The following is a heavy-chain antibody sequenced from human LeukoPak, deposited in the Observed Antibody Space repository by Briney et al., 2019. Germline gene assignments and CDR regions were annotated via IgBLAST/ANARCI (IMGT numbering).Heavy chain of an antibody. Sequence: SVKVSCKASGGTFSSYAISWVRQAPGQGLEWMGRILPIFGTANYAQKFQGRVTITTDESTSTAYMELSSLRSEDTAVYYCARFPLGGYYYFDYWGQGTLVTVSS. D-gene: IGHD3-22*01. CDR2: ILPIFGTA. V-gene: IGHV1-69*05. J-gene: IGHJ4*02. CDR3: ARFPLGGYYYFDY. CDR1: GGTFSSYA.